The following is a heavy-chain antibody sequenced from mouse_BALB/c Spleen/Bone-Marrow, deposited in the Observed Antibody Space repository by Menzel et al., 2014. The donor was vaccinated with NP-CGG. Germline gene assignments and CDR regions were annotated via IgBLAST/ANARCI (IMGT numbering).Heavy chain of an antibody. J-gene: IGHJ4*01. Sequence: EVMLAESGGGLVQPGGSRKLSCAASGFTFSDYGMAWVRQAPGKGPEWVAFISNLAYSIRYAETVTGRFTISRENAKNPLYLEMSSLRSEDTAMYYCARLYGSGYGYAIDYWGQGTSVTVSS. CDR1: GFTFSDYG. V-gene: IGHV5-15*02. CDR2: ISNLAYSI. CDR3: ARLYGSGYGYAIDY. D-gene: IGHD1-1*01.